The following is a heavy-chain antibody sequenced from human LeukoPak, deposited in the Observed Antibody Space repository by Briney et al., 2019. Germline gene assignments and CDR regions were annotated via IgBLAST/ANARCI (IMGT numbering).Heavy chain of an antibody. Sequence: GWSLRLSCAASGFTFDDYGMIWVRQAPGKGLEWVSGINWNGGSTGYSDSVKGRFTISRDNAKNSLYLQMNSLRAEDTALYYCARTYYYDSSGLGAFDIWGQGTMVTVSS. J-gene: IGHJ3*02. D-gene: IGHD3-22*01. V-gene: IGHV3-20*04. CDR1: GFTFDDYG. CDR3: ARTYYYDSSGLGAFDI. CDR2: INWNGGST.